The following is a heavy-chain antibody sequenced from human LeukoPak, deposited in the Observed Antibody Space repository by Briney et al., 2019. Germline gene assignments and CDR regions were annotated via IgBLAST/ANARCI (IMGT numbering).Heavy chain of an antibody. J-gene: IGHJ5*02. V-gene: IGHV1-2*06. Sequence: ASVKVSCKASGYTFTGYYMHWVRQAPGQGLEWMGRINPNSGGTNYAQKFQGRVTMTRDTSISTACMELSRLRSDDTAVYYCARANTLGLLPGGWFDPWGQGTLVTVSS. CDR1: GYTFTGYY. CDR2: INPNSGGT. D-gene: IGHD1/OR15-1a*01. CDR3: ARANTLGLLPGGWFDP.